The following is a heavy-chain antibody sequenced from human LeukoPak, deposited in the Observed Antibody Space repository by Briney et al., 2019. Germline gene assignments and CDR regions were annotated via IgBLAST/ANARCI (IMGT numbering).Heavy chain of an antibody. D-gene: IGHD2-21*02. Sequence: ASVKVSCKASGYTFTSYDINWVRQATGQGLEWMGWMNPNSSNTGYAQKFQGRVTMTRNTSISTAYMELSSLRSEDTAVYYCARGTRGGDPYYYYGMDVWGQGTTVTVSS. J-gene: IGHJ6*02. CDR2: MNPNSSNT. V-gene: IGHV1-8*01. CDR3: ARGTRGGDPYYYYGMDV. CDR1: GYTFTSYD.